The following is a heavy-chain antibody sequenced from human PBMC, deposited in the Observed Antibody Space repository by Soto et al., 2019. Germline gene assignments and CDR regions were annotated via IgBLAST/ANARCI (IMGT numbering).Heavy chain of an antibody. CDR3: TQAYCGADCYSPHY. V-gene: IGHV3-30-3*01. CDR1: GFTFSSYA. J-gene: IGHJ4*02. Sequence: ESGGGVVQPGRSLRLSCAASGFTFSSYAMHWVRQAPGKGLEWGAVISYDGSNKCYADSVKGRFTISRDNSKNTLYLQMTSLRAEDTAVYYCTQAYCGADCYSPHYWGQGTLVTVSS. D-gene: IGHD2-21*02. CDR2: ISYDGSNK.